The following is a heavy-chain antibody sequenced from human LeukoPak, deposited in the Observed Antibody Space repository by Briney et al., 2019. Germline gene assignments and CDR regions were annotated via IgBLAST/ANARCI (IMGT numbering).Heavy chain of an antibody. D-gene: IGHD3-10*01. Sequence: GGSLRLSCAASGFTFSDYYMSWIRQAPGKGLEWVSYISSSSSYTNYADSVKGRFTISRDNSKNTLYLQMMSLRAEDTAIYYCAKGNSGSRSLSDNWGQGTLVTVSS. J-gene: IGHJ4*02. CDR1: GFTFSDYY. V-gene: IGHV3-11*05. CDR2: ISSSSSYT. CDR3: AKGNSGSRSLSDN.